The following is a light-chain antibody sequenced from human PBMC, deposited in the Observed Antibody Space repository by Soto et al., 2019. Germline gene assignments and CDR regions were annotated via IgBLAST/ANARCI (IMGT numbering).Light chain of an antibody. CDR1: SSDVGGYNY. Sequence: LTQPASVSGSPGQSITISCTGTSSDVGGYNYVSWYQQHPGKAPKLMIYDVSNRPSGVSNRFSGSKSGNTASLTISGLQAEDEADYYCSSYTSSTPGVFGTGTKVTVL. CDR3: SSYTSSTPGV. V-gene: IGLV2-14*01. CDR2: DVS. J-gene: IGLJ1*01.